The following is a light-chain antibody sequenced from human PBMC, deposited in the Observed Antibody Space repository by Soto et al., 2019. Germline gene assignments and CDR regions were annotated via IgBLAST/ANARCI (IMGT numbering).Light chain of an antibody. Sequence: QSALTQPASVSGSPGQSITISCTGTTNDIGGYNLVSWYQQYPGKAPKLIIYEANQRPSGISDRFSGSKSGNTASLTISPLQAEDEADYSCCSFAGGATFVFGGGTKLTV. CDR3: CSFAGGATFV. CDR1: TNDIGGYNL. CDR2: EAN. J-gene: IGLJ2*01. V-gene: IGLV2-23*02.